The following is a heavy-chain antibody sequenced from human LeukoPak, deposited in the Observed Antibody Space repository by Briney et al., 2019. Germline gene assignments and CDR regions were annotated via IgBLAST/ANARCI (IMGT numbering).Heavy chain of an antibody. Sequence: SETLSLTCTVSGGSISSSSYYWGWIRQPPGKGLEWIGTIYYSGSTYYNPSLKSRVTISVDTSNDQFSLKVSSVTAADTAVYYCATYCSSTSCPHRRAFDIWGQGTMVTVSS. CDR3: ATYCSSTSCPHRRAFDI. CDR2: IYYSGST. J-gene: IGHJ3*02. V-gene: IGHV4-39*01. D-gene: IGHD2-2*01. CDR1: GGSISSSSYY.